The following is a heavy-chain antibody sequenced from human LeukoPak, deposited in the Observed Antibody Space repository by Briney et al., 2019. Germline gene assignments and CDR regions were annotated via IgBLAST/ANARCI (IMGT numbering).Heavy chain of an antibody. CDR1: GYTFSSYD. CDR3: ARGRYCSGGSCSTPHKFDY. Sequence: ASVKVSCKVSGYTFSSYDIDWVRQATGQGLEWMGWMNPNSGNRGYAQKFQGRVTITRNTSISTVYMELSSLRSEDTAVYYCARGRYCSGGSCSTPHKFDYWGQGTLVTVSS. J-gene: IGHJ4*02. D-gene: IGHD2-15*01. V-gene: IGHV1-8*03. CDR2: MNPNSGNR.